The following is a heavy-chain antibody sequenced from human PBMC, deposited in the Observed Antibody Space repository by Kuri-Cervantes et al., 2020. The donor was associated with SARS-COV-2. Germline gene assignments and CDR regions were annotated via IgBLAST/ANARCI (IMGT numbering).Heavy chain of an antibody. V-gene: IGHV1-3*01. J-gene: IGHJ4*02. CDR3: ARVVVITEDYFDY. Sequence: GGSLRLSCKASGYTFTSYAMHWVRQAPGQRLEWMGWINAGNGNTKYSQKFQGRVTMTTDTSTSTAYMELRSLRSDDTAVYYCARVVVITEDYFDYWGQGTLVTVSS. CDR1: GYTFTSYA. CDR2: INAGNGNT. D-gene: IGHD3-22*01.